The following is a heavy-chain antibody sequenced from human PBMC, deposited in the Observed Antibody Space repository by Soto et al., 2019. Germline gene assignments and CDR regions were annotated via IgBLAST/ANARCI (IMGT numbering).Heavy chain of an antibody. J-gene: IGHJ5*02. V-gene: IGHV3-30*18. CDR1: GFTFSSYG. CDR2: ISYDGSNK. Sequence: GGSLRLSCAASGFTFSSYGMHWVRQAPGKGLEWVAVISYDGSNKYYADSVKGRFTISRDNSKNTLYLQMNSLRAEDTAVYYCAKDIVVVPAAIFPNNWFDPWGQGTLVTVSS. D-gene: IGHD2-2*02. CDR3: AKDIVVVPAAIFPNNWFDP.